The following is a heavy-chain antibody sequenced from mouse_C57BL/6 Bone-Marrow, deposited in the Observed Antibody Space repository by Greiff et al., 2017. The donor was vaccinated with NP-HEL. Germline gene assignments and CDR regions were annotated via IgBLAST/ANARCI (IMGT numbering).Heavy chain of an antibody. V-gene: IGHV1-78*01. J-gene: IGHJ4*01. Sequence: VQLQESDAELVKPGASVKISCKVSGYTFTDHTIHWMKQRPEQGLEWIGYIYPRDGSTKYNEKFKGKATLTADKSSSTAYMQLNSLTSEDSAVYFCAREGGNYDYYYAMDYWGQGTSVTVSS. D-gene: IGHD2-1*01. CDR3: AREGGNYDYYYAMDY. CDR2: IYPRDGST. CDR1: GYTFTDHT.